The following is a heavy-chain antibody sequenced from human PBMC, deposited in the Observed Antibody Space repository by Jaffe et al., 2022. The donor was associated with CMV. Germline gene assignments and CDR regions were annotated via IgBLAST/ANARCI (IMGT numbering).Heavy chain of an antibody. CDR3: TTGGVNGDDTFDY. V-gene: IGHV3-15*01. D-gene: IGHD4-17*01. Sequence: EVQLVESGGGLVKPGGSLRLSCAASGFTFSNAWMSWVRQAPGKGLEWVGRIKSKTDGGTTDYAAPVKGRFTISRDDSKNTLYLQMNSLKTEDTAVYYCTTGGVNGDDTFDYWGQGTLVTVSS. J-gene: IGHJ4*02. CDR2: IKSKTDGGTT. CDR1: GFTFSNAW.